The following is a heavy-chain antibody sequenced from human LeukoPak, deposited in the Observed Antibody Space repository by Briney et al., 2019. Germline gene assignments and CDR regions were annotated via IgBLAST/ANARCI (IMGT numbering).Heavy chain of an antibody. Sequence: ASVKVSCKASGYTFTSYDINWVRQATGQGLEWMGWMNPNSGNTGYAQKFQGRVTITRNTSISTAYMELSSLRSEDTAVYYCARVGPGKDYDFWSGYPASYYYYMDVWGKGTTVTVSS. CDR2: MNPNSGNT. CDR1: GYTFTSYD. J-gene: IGHJ6*03. D-gene: IGHD3-3*01. V-gene: IGHV1-8*03. CDR3: ARVGPGKDYDFWSGYPASYYYYMDV.